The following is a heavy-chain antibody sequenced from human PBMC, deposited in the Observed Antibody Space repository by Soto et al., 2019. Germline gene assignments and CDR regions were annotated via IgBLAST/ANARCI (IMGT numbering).Heavy chain of an antibody. J-gene: IGHJ4*02. CDR3: ARTYEPAAV. Sequence: GGSLRLSCAASGFTFSSYSMNWVRQAPGKGLEWVSYISSSSSTIYYADSVKGRFTISRDNAKNSLYLQMNSLRAEDTAVYYCARTYEPAAVWGQGTLVTVSS. CDR2: ISSSSSTI. D-gene: IGHD2-2*01. CDR1: GFTFSSYS. V-gene: IGHV3-48*01.